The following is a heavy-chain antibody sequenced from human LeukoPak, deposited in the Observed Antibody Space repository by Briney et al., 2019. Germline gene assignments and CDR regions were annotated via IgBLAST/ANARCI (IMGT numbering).Heavy chain of an antibody. J-gene: IGHJ4*02. CDR1: GGTFISYA. CDR2: IIPIFGTA. CDR3: ARDRGPGYSRRATYYFDY. D-gene: IGHD6-13*01. Sequence: SVKVSCKASGGTFISYAISWVRQAPGQGLEWMGGIIPIFGTANYAQKFQGRVTITADESTSTAYMELSSLRSEDTAVYYCARDRGPGYSRRATYYFDYWGQGTLVTVSS. V-gene: IGHV1-69*13.